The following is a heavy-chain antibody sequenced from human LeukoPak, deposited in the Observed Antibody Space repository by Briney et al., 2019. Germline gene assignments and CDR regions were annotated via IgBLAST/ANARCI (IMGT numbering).Heavy chain of an antibody. CDR1: GFTFSRNG. Sequence: PGGSLRLSCAASGFTFSRNGMTWVRQAPGKGLEWVSAISGSGGNTYYADSVKGRFTIYKDNSKNTLYLQMNSLRADDTAVYYCAKVGGYSYASPNDYWGQGTLVTVSS. D-gene: IGHD5-18*01. CDR2: ISGSGGNT. V-gene: IGHV3-23*01. J-gene: IGHJ4*02. CDR3: AKVGGYSYASPNDY.